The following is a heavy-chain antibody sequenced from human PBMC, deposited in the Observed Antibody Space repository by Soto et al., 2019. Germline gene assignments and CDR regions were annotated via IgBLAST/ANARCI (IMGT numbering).Heavy chain of an antibody. Sequence: GGSLRLSCAGSGFTFSRYGMHWVRQAPGGGLEWMAVIVNDGSARYYADSVKGRFTISRDNSRNTLYLQMNSLGVEDTAIYYCARDDDYEANGLDYWGQGTLVTVSS. CDR2: IVNDGSAR. CDR1: GFTFSRYG. D-gene: IGHD4-17*01. J-gene: IGHJ4*02. V-gene: IGHV3-33*01. CDR3: ARDDDYEANGLDY.